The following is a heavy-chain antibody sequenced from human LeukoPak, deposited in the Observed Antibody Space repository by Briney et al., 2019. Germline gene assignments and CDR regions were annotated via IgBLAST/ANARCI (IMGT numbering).Heavy chain of an antibody. J-gene: IGHJ4*02. CDR3: RIAAAGNRRYYFDY. CDR2: IIPIFGTA. V-gene: IGHV1-69*05. D-gene: IGHD6-13*01. Sequence: SVKVSCKASGDTFSTYAISWVRQAPGQGLEWMGRIIPIFGTANYAHKFQGRVTITTDESTSTAYMELSSLRSEDTAVNYCRIAAAGNRRYYFDYWGQGTLVTVSS. CDR1: GDTFSTYA.